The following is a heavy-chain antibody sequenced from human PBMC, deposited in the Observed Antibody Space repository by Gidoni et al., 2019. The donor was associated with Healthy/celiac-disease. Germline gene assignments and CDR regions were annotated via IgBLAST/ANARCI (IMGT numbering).Heavy chain of an antibody. CDR3: ARAPNYYGSGSYPLYFDY. Sequence: QVQLVESGGGVVQPGRSLRLSCAASGFTFSSSAMHWVRQAPGKGLEWVAVISYDGSNKYYADSVKGRFTISRDNSKNTLYLQMNSLRAEDTAVYYCARAPNYYGSGSYPLYFDYWGQGTLVTVSS. V-gene: IGHV3-30-3*01. CDR2: ISYDGSNK. J-gene: IGHJ4*02. D-gene: IGHD3-10*01. CDR1: GFTFSSSA.